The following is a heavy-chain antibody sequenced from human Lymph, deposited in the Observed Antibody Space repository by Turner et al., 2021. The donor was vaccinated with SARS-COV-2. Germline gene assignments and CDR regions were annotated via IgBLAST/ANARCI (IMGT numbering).Heavy chain of an antibody. V-gene: IGHV3-30*18. J-gene: IGHJ6*02. D-gene: IGHD3-3*01. CDR2: ISYDGSNK. CDR3: AKVRSIFGVVIGGMDV. CDR1: GFTFSSYG. Sequence: QVQLVESGGGVVQPGRSLRLACAAPGFTFSSYGMHWVRQAPGKGLEWVAVISYDGSNKYYADSVKGRFTISRDNTKKTLYLQMNSLRAEDTAVYYCAKVRSIFGVVIGGMDVWGQGTTVTVSS.